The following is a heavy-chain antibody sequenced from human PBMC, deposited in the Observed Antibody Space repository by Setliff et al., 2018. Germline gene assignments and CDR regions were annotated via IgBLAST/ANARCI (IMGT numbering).Heavy chain of an antibody. Sequence: GGSLRLSCAASGFSFSNCWVSWVRQAPGKGLEWLASINPHASEKYYVDSVKGRFTISRDNAKNSLSLQMNSLRTEDTAVYYCFGAGTCSYWGQGTQVTVSS. CDR1: GFSFSNCW. J-gene: IGHJ4*02. CDR3: FGAGTCSY. D-gene: IGHD3-10*01. CDR2: INPHASEK. V-gene: IGHV3-7*01.